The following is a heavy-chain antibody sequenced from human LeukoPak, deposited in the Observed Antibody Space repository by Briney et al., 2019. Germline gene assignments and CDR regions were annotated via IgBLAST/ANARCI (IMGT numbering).Heavy chain of an antibody. D-gene: IGHD4-17*01. CDR1: GYTFTNFG. Sequence: ASVKVSCKASGYTFTNFGISWVRQAPGQGLEWMGWISAYNGNTNYAQKLQGRVTMTTDTSTSTAYMELRSLRSDDTAVYYCARTYGDYEEGGYWGQGTLVTVSS. CDR2: ISAYNGNT. J-gene: IGHJ4*02. CDR3: ARTYGDYEEGGY. V-gene: IGHV1-18*01.